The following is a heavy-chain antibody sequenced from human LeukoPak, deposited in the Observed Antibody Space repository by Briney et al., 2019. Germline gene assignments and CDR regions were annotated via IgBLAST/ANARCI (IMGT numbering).Heavy chain of an antibody. V-gene: IGHV1-69*05. D-gene: IGHD2-15*01. CDR2: IIPIFDTA. J-gene: IGHJ4*02. CDR1: GGTFSSYA. Sequence: SVKVSCTASGGTFSSYAISWVRQAPGQGLEWTGGIIPIFDTANYAQKFQGRVTITTDESTSTAYMELSSLRSEDTAVYYCASMVVAATKRAGYFDYWGQGTLVTVSS. CDR3: ASMVVAATKRAGYFDY.